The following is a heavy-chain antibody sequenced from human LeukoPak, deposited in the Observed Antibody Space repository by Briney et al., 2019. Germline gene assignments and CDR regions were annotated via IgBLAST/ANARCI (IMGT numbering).Heavy chain of an antibody. D-gene: IGHD3-10*02. CDR1: GGSISSSSYY. Sequence: SETLSLTCTVTGGSISSSSYYWGWIRQPPGKGLEWIGSIYYSGSTNNNPSLKSRVTISVDPSKNQFSLKLSSVTAADTAVYYCARRRTMFGYFAGEFDYWGQGTLVTVSS. J-gene: IGHJ4*02. CDR2: IYYSGST. CDR3: ARRRTMFGYFAGEFDY. V-gene: IGHV4-39*01.